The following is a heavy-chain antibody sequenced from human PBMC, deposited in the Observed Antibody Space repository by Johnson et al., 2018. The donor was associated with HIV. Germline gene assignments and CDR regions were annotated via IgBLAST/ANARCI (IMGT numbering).Heavy chain of an antibody. CDR2: INWNGGRK. CDR1: GFIFDDYG. D-gene: IGHD6-19*01. J-gene: IGHJ3*02. CDR3: ARGGPIAVETTGAFDI. V-gene: IGHV3-20*04. Sequence: VQLVESGGGVVRPGGSLRLSCAASGFIFDDYGMSWVRKAPGKGLEWVSGINWNGGRKGYADLVKGRFNISIDNAKTSLFLQMNSLRAEDTALYYCARGGPIAVETTGAFDIWGQGTMVTVSS.